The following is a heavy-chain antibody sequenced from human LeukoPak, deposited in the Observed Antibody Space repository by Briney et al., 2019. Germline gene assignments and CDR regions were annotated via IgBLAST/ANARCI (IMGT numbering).Heavy chain of an antibody. Sequence: GSLILSSVASGFSFTNYAMSWVRHPAPRGPGWLSIIKDGGETFYADSVKGRCTLPRDISRTTAYLQLNILRVEDTAIYYCARARWVSTDDAVCWGQGTQVTVSS. J-gene: IGHJ1*01. CDR3: ARARWVSTDDAVC. V-gene: IGHV3-23*01. D-gene: IGHD1-26*01. CDR1: GFSFTNYA. CDR2: IKDGGET.